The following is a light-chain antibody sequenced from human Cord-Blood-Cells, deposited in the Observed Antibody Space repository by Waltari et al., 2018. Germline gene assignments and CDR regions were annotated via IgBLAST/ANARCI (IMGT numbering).Light chain of an antibody. Sequence: EIVMTQSPATLSVSPGERATLSCRASQSVSSNLAWYQQKPGQAPRLLIYGASTRATGIPARFSGSGSVTEFTLTISSLQSEDFAVYYCQQYNNWPDTFGQGTKLDIK. J-gene: IGKJ2*01. CDR1: QSVSSN. V-gene: IGKV3-15*01. CDR3: QQYNNWPDT. CDR2: GAS.